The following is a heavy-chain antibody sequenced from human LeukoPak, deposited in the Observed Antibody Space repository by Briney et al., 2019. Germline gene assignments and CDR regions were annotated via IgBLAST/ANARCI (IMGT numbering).Heavy chain of an antibody. J-gene: IGHJ4*02. D-gene: IGHD5-18*01. CDR1: GYTFTGYY. CDR2: INPNSGGT. CDR3: AREWNPSPSWYSTWIQLWFPY. Sequence: ASVKVSCKASGYTFTGYYMHWVRQAPGQGLEWVGWINPNSGGTNYAQKFQGRVTMTRDTSISTAYMELSRLRSDDTAVYYCAREWNPSPSWYSTWIQLWFPYWGQGTLVTVSS. V-gene: IGHV1-2*02.